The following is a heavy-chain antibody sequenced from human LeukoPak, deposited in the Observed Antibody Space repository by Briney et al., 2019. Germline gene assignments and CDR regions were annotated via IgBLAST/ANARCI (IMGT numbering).Heavy chain of an antibody. J-gene: IGHJ4*02. V-gene: IGHV3-21*01. Sequence: GGSLRLSCAASGFTFSSYSMHWVRQAPGKGLEWVSSISSSSSYIYYADSAKGRFTISRDNAKNSLYLQMNSLRAEDTAVYYCARAGFYSGSLLDYFDYWGQGTLVTVSS. D-gene: IGHD1-26*01. CDR3: ARAGFYSGSLLDYFDY. CDR1: GFTFSSYS. CDR2: ISSSSSYI.